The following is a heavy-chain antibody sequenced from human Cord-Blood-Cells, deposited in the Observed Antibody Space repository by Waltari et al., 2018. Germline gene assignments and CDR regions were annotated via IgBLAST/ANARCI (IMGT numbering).Heavy chain of an antibody. V-gene: IGHV1-69*04. D-gene: IGHD2-2*01. CDR1: A. J-gene: IGHJ6*03. CDR2: IIPILGIA. Sequence: AISWVRHAPGQGLERVGRIIPILGIANYAHKSQGSVTITAAKPTSTAYMELSSLRSEDTAVNYCASECNMYPRHRKKFYYYYMDGWGKGTTVTVSS. CDR3: ASECNMYPRHRKKFYYYYMDG.